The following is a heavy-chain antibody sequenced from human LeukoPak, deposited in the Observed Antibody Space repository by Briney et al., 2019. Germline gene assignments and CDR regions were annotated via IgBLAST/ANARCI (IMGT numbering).Heavy chain of an antibody. J-gene: IGHJ4*02. V-gene: IGHV3-74*01. CDR3: ARDRYYYDSSGYYGPFDY. Sequence: GGSLRLSCAASGFTFSSHWMHWVRQAPGKGLVWVSRINSDGSSISYADSVKGRFTISRDNAKNTLYLQMNSLRAEDTAVYYCARDRYYYDSSGYYGPFDYWGQGTLVTVSS. CDR2: INSDGSSI. CDR1: GFTFSSHW. D-gene: IGHD3-22*01.